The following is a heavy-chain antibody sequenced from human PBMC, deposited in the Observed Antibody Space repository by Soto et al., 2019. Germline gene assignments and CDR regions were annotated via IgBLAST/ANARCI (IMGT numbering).Heavy chain of an antibody. CDR1: GFTFSSYS. CDR2: ISSSSSYI. Sequence: GGSLRLSCAASGFTFSSYSMNWVRQAPGKGLEWVSSISSSSSYIYYEASVKGRFTISRDNAKNSLYLQRNSLRAEDTAVYYCARDGQRGFTVDYWGQGTLVTVSS. D-gene: IGHD3-10*01. V-gene: IGHV3-21*01. CDR3: ARDGQRGFTVDY. J-gene: IGHJ4*02.